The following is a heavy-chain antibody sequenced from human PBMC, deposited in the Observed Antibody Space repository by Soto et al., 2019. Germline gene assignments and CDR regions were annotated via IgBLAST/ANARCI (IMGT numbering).Heavy chain of an antibody. J-gene: IGHJ6*02. CDR1: GGTFSSYA. CDR3: AGTESMVRALKYGMDV. V-gene: IGHV1-69*13. Sequence: EASVKVSCKASGGTFSSYAISWVRQAPGQGLEWMGGIIPIFGTANYAQKFQGRVTITADESTSTAYMELSSLRSEDTAVYYCAGTESMVRALKYGMDVWGQGTTVTVSS. D-gene: IGHD3-10*01. CDR2: IIPIFGTA.